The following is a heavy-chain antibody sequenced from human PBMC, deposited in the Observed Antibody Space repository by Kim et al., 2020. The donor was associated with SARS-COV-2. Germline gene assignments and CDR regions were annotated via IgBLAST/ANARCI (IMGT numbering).Heavy chain of an antibody. CDR3: AKAVIVPAATPIFYY. J-gene: IGHJ4*02. Sequence: ASGNGRFTISRDTSKNTRDLQMNSLRAEDTAVYYCAKAVIVPAATPIFYYWGQGTLVTVSS. V-gene: IGHV3-23*01. D-gene: IGHD2-2*01.